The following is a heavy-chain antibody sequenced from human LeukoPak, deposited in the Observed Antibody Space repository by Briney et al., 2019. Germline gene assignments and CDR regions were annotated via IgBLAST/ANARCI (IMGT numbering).Heavy chain of an antibody. CDR3: ARRYYDIFGNWFDP. D-gene: IGHD3-9*01. V-gene: IGHV4-59*01. Sequence: RSETLSLTCTVSGGSISSYYWSWIRQPPGKGLEWIGYIYYSGSTNYNPSLKSRVTISVDTSKNQFSLKLSSVTAADTAVYYCARRYYDIFGNWFDPWGQGTLVTVSS. CDR1: GGSISSYY. CDR2: IYYSGST. J-gene: IGHJ5*02.